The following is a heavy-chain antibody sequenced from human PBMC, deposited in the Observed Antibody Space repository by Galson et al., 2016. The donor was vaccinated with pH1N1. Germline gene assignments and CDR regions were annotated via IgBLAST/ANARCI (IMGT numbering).Heavy chain of an antibody. Sequence: SLRLSCAASRFSLSSFWMTWVRQAPGRGLEWVANINQDGSVRYYVDSVKGRFTISRDSAKNSLYLQMDSLRAEDTAIYYCARAIAQGDSYWGQGTLVTVSS. J-gene: IGHJ4*02. CDR3: ARAIAQGDSY. CDR1: RFSLSSFW. V-gene: IGHV3-7*01. D-gene: IGHD2-21*01. CDR2: INQDGSVR.